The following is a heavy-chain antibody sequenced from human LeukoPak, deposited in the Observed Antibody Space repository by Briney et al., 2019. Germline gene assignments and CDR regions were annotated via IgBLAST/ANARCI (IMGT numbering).Heavy chain of an antibody. V-gene: IGHV3-7*04. CDR1: GFTFSNYD. CDR3: ARGTHYDILTGYSAPFDY. CDR2: IKQDGSEK. J-gene: IGHJ4*02. D-gene: IGHD3-9*01. Sequence: GGSLRLSCAASGFTFSNYDMHWVRQAAGKGLEWVANIKQDGSEKYYVDSVKGRFTISRDNAKNSLYLQMNSLRAEDTAVYYCARGTHYDILTGYSAPFDYWGQGTLVTVSS.